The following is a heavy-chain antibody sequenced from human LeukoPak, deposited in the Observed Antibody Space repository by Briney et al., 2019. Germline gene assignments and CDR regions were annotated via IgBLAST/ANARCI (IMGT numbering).Heavy chain of an antibody. Sequence: ASVKVSCKASGYTFTGYYMHWVRRAPGQGLEWMGWINPNSGGTNYAQKFQGRVTMTRDTSISTAYMELSRLRSDDTAVYYCARQYYGYVWGSYSPYYFDYWGQGTLVTVSS. CDR1: GYTFTGYY. CDR3: ARQYYGYVWGSYSPYYFDY. CDR2: INPNSGGT. V-gene: IGHV1-2*02. J-gene: IGHJ4*02. D-gene: IGHD3-16*01.